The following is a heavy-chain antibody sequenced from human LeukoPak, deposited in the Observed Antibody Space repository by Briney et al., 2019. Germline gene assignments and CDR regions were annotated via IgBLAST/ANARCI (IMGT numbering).Heavy chain of an antibody. CDR3: ARDLIVVVVAATNEHYYYYYGMDV. J-gene: IGHJ6*02. D-gene: IGHD2-15*01. Sequence: ASVKVSCKASGYTFINYDIRWVRQAPGQGLEWMGWISGYNGNTNYAQKFQGRVTMTTDTSTSTAYMELRSLRSDDTAVYYCARDLIVVVVAATNEHYYYYYGMDVWGQGTTVTVSS. CDR2: ISGYNGNT. CDR1: GYTFINYD. V-gene: IGHV1-18*01.